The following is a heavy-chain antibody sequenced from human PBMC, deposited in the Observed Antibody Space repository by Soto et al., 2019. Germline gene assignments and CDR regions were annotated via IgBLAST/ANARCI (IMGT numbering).Heavy chain of an antibody. CDR1: GFSLTTRGMH. J-gene: IGHJ4*02. CDR2: IDWDDGK. CDR3: ARTYDYGDDGVLDY. V-gene: IGHV2-70*04. Sequence: SGPTLVNPTQTLTLTCTFSGFSLTTRGMHVSWIRQSPGKALEWLARIDWDDGKLYSTSLRTRLSISKDTSKHQVVLKMTSMAPRDTATYYCARTYDYGDDGVLDYWGQGILVTVSS. D-gene: IGHD4-17*01.